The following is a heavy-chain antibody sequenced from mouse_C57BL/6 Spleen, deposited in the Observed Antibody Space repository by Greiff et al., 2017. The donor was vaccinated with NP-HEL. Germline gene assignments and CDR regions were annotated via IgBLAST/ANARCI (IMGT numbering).Heavy chain of an antibody. CDR2: TNPTNGRT. D-gene: IGHD1-1*01. Sequence: VQLQQSGAELVKAGASVKMSCKASGYTFTSYWMHWVKQRLGQGLEWFAETNPTNGRTYYNEKFKSKATLTVDKSSSTAYMLLSGPTFEDSAVYYCARIKQIVATYFDCWGRGTALTVSS. V-gene: IGHV1S81*02. CDR3: ARIKQIVATYFDC. J-gene: IGHJ2*01. CDR1: GYTFTSYW.